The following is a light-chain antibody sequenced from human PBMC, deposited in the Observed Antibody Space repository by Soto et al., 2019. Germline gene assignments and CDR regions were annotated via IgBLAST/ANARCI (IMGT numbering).Light chain of an antibody. J-gene: IGKJ4*01. CDR3: HQYDTLPIT. CDR2: DAS. CDR1: QSVGSGH. Sequence: EIVLTQSPGTLSLSPGERATLSCRASQSVGSGHLAWYQQKPGRAPRLLIYDASDRATGIPDRFTGSGSGTDFTLTISRLEPEEFAVYYCHQYDTLPITFGGGAEVELK. V-gene: IGKV3-20*01.